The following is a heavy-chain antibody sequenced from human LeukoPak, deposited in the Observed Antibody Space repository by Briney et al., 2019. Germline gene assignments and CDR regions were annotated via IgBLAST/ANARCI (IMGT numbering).Heavy chain of an antibody. CDR2: IKQDGSEK. V-gene: IGHV3-7*01. D-gene: IGHD3-22*01. CDR1: GFTFSRYW. Sequence: PGGSLRLSCATSGFTFSRYWMSWVRQAPGKGLEWVANIKQDGSEKYYVDSVKGRFTISRDNAKNSLYLQMNSLRAEDTAVYYCARKQKTHYYDSSGADYYFDSWGQGTLVTVSS. CDR3: ARKQKTHYYDSSGADYYFDS. J-gene: IGHJ4*02.